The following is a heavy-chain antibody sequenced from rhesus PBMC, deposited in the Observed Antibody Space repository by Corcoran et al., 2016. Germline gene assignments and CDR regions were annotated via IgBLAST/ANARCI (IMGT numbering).Heavy chain of an antibody. D-gene: IGHD6S26*01. Sequence: QLQLQESGPGLVKPSETLSLTCAVSGGSISSNYWSWIRQPPGKGLEWIGRISDRGGSTDYIPTLRSRVTISTDTSKNHFSLKLSSVTAADTAVYYCSREGSGWSPHFDFWGQGVLVTVSS. CDR2: ISDRGGST. CDR1: GGSISSNY. J-gene: IGHJ4*01. CDR3: SREGSGWSPHFDF. V-gene: IGHV4-173*01.